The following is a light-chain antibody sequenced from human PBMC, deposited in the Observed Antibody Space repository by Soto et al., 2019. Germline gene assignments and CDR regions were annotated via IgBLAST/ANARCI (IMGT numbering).Light chain of an antibody. Sequence: IVLTQSPGTLSLSPWEGATLSCRASRTVTNNQLAWYQQKPGQAPRLLIYGASNRATGIPDRFSGSGSGTDFTLTISRLEPEDFAVYFCQQFGRSPLTFGQGTKVDIK. J-gene: IGKJ1*01. CDR1: RTVTNNQ. V-gene: IGKV3-20*01. CDR2: GAS. CDR3: QQFGRSPLT.